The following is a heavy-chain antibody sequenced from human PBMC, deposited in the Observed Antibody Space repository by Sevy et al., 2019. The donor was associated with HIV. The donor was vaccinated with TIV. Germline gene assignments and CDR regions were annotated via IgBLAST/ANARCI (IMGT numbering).Heavy chain of an antibody. CDR2: IYWNDDQ. CDR1: GFSLSTSGVG. J-gene: IGHJ1*01. D-gene: IGHD3-22*01. Sequence: SGPTLVKPTQTLTLTCTFSGFSLSTSGVGVGWIHQPPGKALEWLAVIYWNDDQRYTPSLKSRLTITKDTSKNQVVLSMTNMDPVETAKYYCADRGVAHYNDSSGYYTRAENFEHWGQVTLVTVSS. V-gene: IGHV2-5*01. CDR3: ADRGVAHYNDSSGYYTRAENFEH.